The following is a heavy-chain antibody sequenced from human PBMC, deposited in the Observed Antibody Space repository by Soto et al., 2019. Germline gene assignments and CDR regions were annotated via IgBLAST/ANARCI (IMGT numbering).Heavy chain of an antibody. V-gene: IGHV3-33*01. J-gene: IGHJ6*02. Sequence: GGSLKLSCATSGFTFSSYCLHGVRQATGQGLEWVAVILYDVSNKYYADSVKGRFTIFRDNSKNTLYLQMNSLRVEDTAVYYCARDCSSSWFYYYGMDVWGQGT. CDR1: GFTFSSYC. CDR2: ILYDVSNK. CDR3: ARDCSSSWFYYYGMDV. D-gene: IGHD6-13*01.